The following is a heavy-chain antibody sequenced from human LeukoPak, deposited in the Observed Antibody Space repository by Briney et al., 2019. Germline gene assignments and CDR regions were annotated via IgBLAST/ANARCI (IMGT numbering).Heavy chain of an antibody. CDR1: GLTLSSFA. CDR2: IRSNGGST. V-gene: IGHV3-64D*06. J-gene: IGHJ4*02. D-gene: IGHD2-15*01. CDR3: VRGCLVPKYCSGGSCYIDY. Sequence: GGSLRLSCSASGLTLSSFAMHWVRQAPGRGLEHVSSIRSNGGSTYCADSVKGRFTISRDNSKNTLNLQMSSLRAEDTGVYYCVRGCLVPKYCSGGSCYIDYWGQGSLVTVSS.